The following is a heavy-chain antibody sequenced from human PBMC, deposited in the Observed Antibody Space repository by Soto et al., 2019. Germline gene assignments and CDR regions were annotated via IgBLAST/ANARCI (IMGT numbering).Heavy chain of an antibody. CDR3: ATSEVSGWYVHSFDY. CDR1: GYTLTDLS. Sequence: GASVKVSCKVSGYTLTDLSMHWVRQAPGKGLEWMGGFDPEDGETIYAQKFQGRVTMTEDTSTDTAYMELSSLRSEDTAVYYCATSEVSGWYVHSFDYWGQGTLVTVSS. D-gene: IGHD6-19*01. J-gene: IGHJ4*02. V-gene: IGHV1-24*01. CDR2: FDPEDGET.